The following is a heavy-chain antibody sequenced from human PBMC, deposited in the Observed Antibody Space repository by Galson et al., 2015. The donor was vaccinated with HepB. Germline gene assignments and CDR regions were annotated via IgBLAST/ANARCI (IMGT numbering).Heavy chain of an antibody. D-gene: IGHD3-10*01. CDR1: GFTFSSYS. V-gene: IGHV3-21*01. CDR3: ARDSARPTYYYGSGGSRGMDV. Sequence: SLRLSCAASGFTFSSYSMNWVRQAPGKGLEWVSSISSSSSYIYYADSVKGRFTISRDNAKNSLYLQMNSLRAEDTAVYYCARDSARPTYYYGSGGSRGMDVWGQGTTVTVSS. J-gene: IGHJ6*02. CDR2: ISSSSSYI.